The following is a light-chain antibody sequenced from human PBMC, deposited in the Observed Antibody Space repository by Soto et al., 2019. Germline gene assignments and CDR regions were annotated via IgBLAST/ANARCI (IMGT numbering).Light chain of an antibody. J-gene: IGKJ4*01. Sequence: EIVLTKSPATLSLSPGERATLSCRASQSVSNYLAWYQQKPGQAPRLLIFDASNRATGIPARFSGSGSGTDFTLTISSLEPEDFAVYYCQQRSNWPPLTFGGGTKVDIK. CDR2: DAS. CDR3: QQRSNWPPLT. CDR1: QSVSNY. V-gene: IGKV3-11*01.